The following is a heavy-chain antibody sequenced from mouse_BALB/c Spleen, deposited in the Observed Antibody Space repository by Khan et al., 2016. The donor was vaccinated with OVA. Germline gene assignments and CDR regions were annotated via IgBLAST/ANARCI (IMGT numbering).Heavy chain of an antibody. Sequence: QVQLKQSGPGLVAPSQSLSITCTVSGFSLTDYGVHWLRQPPGKGLEWLGLIWAGGSTNYNSALMSRLSITKDNSKGQVFLKMHSLQTDDTAMYYCATLYGDEHSWGQGALVTVSA. CDR2: IWAGGST. J-gene: IGHJ3*01. V-gene: IGHV2-9*02. CDR1: GFSLTDYG. D-gene: IGHD2-13*01. CDR3: ATLYGDEHS.